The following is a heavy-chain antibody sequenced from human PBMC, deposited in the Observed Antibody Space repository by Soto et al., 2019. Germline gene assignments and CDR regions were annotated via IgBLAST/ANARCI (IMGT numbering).Heavy chain of an antibody. CDR3: VDGGGGRHAFDI. CDR2: INHSGST. D-gene: IGHD3-16*01. J-gene: IGHJ3*02. Sequence: SETLSLTCAVYGGSFSGYYWSWIRQPPGKGLEWIGEINHSGSTNYNPSLKSRVTISVDTSKNQFSLKLSSVTAADTAVYYWVDGGGGRHAFDIWGQGTMVTVSS. CDR1: GGSFSGYY. V-gene: IGHV4-34*01.